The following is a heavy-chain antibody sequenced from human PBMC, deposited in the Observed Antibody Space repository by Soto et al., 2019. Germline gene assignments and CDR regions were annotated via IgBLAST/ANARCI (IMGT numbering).Heavy chain of an antibody. V-gene: IGHV1-18*01. J-gene: IGHJ4*02. CDR3: ARGFPDYSSGWSFLADY. D-gene: IGHD6-19*01. CDR2: ISAYNGNT. Sequence: ASVKVSCKASGYTFTSYGISWVRQAPGQGLEWMGWISAYNGNTNYAQKLQGRVTMTTDTSTSTAYMELRSLRSDDAAVYYCARGFPDYSSGWSFLADYWGQGTLVTVSS. CDR1: GYTFTSYG.